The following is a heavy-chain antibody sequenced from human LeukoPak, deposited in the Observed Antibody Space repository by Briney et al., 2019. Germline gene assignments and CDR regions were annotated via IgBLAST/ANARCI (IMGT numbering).Heavy chain of an antibody. J-gene: IGHJ4*02. V-gene: IGHV3-66*01. D-gene: IGHD1-26*01. CDR3: AVVGATTDDY. Sequence: GGSLRLSCAASGFTVSSNYMSWVRQAPGKGLEWVSVIYSGGSTYYTDSVKGRFTISRDISKNTLYLQMNSLRAEDTAVHYCAVVGATTDDYWGQGTLVTVSS. CDR2: IYSGGST. CDR1: GFTVSSNY.